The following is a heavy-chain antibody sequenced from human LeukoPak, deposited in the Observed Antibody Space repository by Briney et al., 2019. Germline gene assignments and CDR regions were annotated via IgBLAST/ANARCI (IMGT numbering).Heavy chain of an antibody. CDR3: ARRGWELDC. Sequence: GGSLRPSCAASGFTFSSYSMNWVRQAPGKGLEWVSYISRSSSTIYYADSVKGRFTISRDNAKDSLYLQMNSLRAEDTAVYYCARRGWELDCWGQGTLVTVSS. V-gene: IGHV3-48*01. CDR1: GFTFSSYS. CDR2: ISRSSSTI. J-gene: IGHJ4*02. D-gene: IGHD4-23*01.